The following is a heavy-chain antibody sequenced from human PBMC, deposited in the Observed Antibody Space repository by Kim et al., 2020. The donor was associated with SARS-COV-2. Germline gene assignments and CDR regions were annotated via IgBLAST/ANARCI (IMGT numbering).Heavy chain of an antibody. J-gene: IGHJ3*01. D-gene: IGHD3-22*01. CDR1: GFTFGDYA. V-gene: IGHV3-9*01. Sequence: GGSLRLSCAASGFTFGDYAMHWVRQAPGKGLEWVSGISWNSGSIGYADSVKGRFTISRDNAKNSLYLQMNSLRAEDTALYYCAKGDPYYDSSGYYSWGQGTMVTVSS. CDR3: AKGDPYYDSSGYYS. CDR2: ISWNSGSI.